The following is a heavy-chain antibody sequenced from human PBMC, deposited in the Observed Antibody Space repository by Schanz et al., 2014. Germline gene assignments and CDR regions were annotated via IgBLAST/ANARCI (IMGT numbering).Heavy chain of an antibody. CDR3: ARDGDRFYHNYYMDV. J-gene: IGHJ6*03. D-gene: IGHD4-17*01. CDR2: IYSGIGA. V-gene: IGHV3-66*01. Sequence: EQLAESGGGLVQPGGSLRLSCAVSGFTVSSNHMSWVRQAPGKGLEWVSVIYSGIGAYYADSVKGRFTVSRDNARNSLYLHMNTLGAEDTAVYYCARDGDRFYHNYYMDVWGKGTTVTVSS. CDR1: GFTVSSNH.